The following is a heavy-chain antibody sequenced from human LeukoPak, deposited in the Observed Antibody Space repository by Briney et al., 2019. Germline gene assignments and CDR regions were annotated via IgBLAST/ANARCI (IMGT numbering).Heavy chain of an antibody. Sequence: GGSLRLSCAASGFIFTNYFMSWVHQAPGKGLEWVASIKHDGSEKYYVDSVRGRFTISRDNTMNSLYLRMSSLRTEDTAVYYCATDRGWRTSGYYLYYFEYWGQGTLVTYSS. CDR3: ATDRGWRTSGYYLYYFEY. D-gene: IGHD3-3*01. V-gene: IGHV3-7*01. CDR1: GFIFTNYF. J-gene: IGHJ4*02. CDR2: IKHDGSEK.